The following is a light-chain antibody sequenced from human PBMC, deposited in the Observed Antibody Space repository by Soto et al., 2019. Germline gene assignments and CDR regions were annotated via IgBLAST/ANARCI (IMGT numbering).Light chain of an antibody. J-gene: IGKJ1*01. CDR2: GAS. Sequence: EILMTQSPSTLSVSPGERATLSCRASQSVSSNLAWYQQKPGQATRLLIYGASTRATGIPARLSGSGSGTEFTLTISSLQSEDFAVYYCQQYNNWPLFGLFGQGTKVDIK. CDR1: QSVSSN. CDR3: QQYNNWPLFGL. V-gene: IGKV3D-15*01.